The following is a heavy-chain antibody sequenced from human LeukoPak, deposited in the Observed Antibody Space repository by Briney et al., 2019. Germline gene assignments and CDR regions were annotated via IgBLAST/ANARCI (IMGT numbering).Heavy chain of an antibody. CDR1: GGSISSSSYY. Sequence: SETLSLTCTVSGGSISSSSYYWSWIRQPPGKGLEWIGYIYYSGSTNYNPSLKSRVTISVDTSKNQFSLKLSSVTAADTAVYYCARGFGWEPIDYWGQGTLVTVSS. D-gene: IGHD1-26*01. J-gene: IGHJ4*02. CDR3: ARGFGWEPIDY. V-gene: IGHV4-61*01. CDR2: IYYSGST.